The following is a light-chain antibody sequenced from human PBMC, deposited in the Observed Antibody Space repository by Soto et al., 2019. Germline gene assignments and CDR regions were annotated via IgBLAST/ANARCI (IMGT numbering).Light chain of an antibody. CDR1: SSDVGSYNL. J-gene: IGLJ1*01. Sequence: QSALTQPASVSASPGQSITIPCTGNSSDVGSYNLVSWFQQHPGKVPKLLIYEGTKRHSGLSDRFSGSKSGNTASLTISGLQAEDEADYYCYSYAGENLYVFGTGTKLTVL. CDR3: YSYAGENLYV. V-gene: IGLV2-23*01. CDR2: EGT.